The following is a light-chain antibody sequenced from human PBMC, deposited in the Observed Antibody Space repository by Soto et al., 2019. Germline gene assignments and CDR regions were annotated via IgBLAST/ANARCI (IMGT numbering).Light chain of an antibody. V-gene: IGLV1-44*01. J-gene: IGLJ1*01. Sequence: QSVLTQPPSASGTPGQRVTISCSGSSSNIGGNLVSWYQQVPGTAPKLLIYSNNQWPSGVPDRFSGSKSGTSASLAISGLQSEDEAGYYCATWDDSLTSYVFATGTKVTVL. CDR1: SSNIGGNL. CDR2: SNN. CDR3: ATWDDSLTSYV.